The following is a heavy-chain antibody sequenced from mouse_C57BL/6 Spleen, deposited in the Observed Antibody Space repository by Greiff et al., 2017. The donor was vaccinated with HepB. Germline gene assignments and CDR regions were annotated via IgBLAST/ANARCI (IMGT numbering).Heavy chain of an antibody. CDR3: ARHSGTGGYFDV. CDR1: GFSLTSYG. V-gene: IGHV2-6-1*01. D-gene: IGHD4-1*01. J-gene: IGHJ1*03. Sequence: VKVVESGPGLVAPSQSLSITCTVSGFSLTSYGVHWVRQPPGKGLEWLVVIWSDGSTTYNSALKSRLSISKDNSKSQVFLKMNSLQTDDTAMYYCARHSGTGGYFDVWGTGTTVTVSS. CDR2: IWSDGST.